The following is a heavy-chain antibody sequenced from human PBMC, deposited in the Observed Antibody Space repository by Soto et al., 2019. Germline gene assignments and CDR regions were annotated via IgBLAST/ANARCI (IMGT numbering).Heavy chain of an antibody. CDR3: ARSGYFDSGGYPYCYYGMDV. Sequence: GGSLRLSCAASGFTFSSYEMNWVRQAPGEGMEWLSYITSSGSPIYYADSVKGRFTISRDNAKNSLYLQMNGLRAEDAAVYYCARSGYFDSGGYPYCYYGMDVWGQGTTVTVSS. V-gene: IGHV3-48*03. CDR2: ITSSGSPI. J-gene: IGHJ6*02. D-gene: IGHD3-22*01. CDR1: GFTFSSYE.